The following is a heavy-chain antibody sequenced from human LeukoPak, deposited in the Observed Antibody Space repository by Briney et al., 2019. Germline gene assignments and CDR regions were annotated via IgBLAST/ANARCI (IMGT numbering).Heavy chain of an antibody. V-gene: IGHV3-21*04. J-gene: IGHJ4*02. Sequence: PGGSLRLSCAASGFTFSSYSMNWVRQAPGKGLEWVSSISPRSDYIYYADSLKGRFTISRDNAKDSLYLQMNSLRAEDTAVYYCARDGGPFDCWGQGTLVTVSS. CDR1: GFTFSSYS. CDR3: ARDGGPFDC. CDR2: ISPRSDYI. D-gene: IGHD3-16*01.